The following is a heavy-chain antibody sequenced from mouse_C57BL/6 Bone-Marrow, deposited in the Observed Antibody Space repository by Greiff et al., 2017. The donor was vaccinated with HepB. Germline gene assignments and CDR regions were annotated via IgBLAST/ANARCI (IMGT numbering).Heavy chain of an antibody. Sequence: DVKLQESGEGLVKPGGSLKLSCAASGFTFSSYAMSWVRQTPEKRLEWVAYISSGGDYIYYADTVKGRFTISRDNARNTLYLQMSSLKSEDTAMYYCTRDGHYDYGGAWFAYWGQGTLVTVSA. D-gene: IGHD2-4*01. J-gene: IGHJ3*01. CDR3: TRDGHYDYGGAWFAY. CDR1: GFTFSSYA. V-gene: IGHV5-9-1*02. CDR2: ISSGGDYI.